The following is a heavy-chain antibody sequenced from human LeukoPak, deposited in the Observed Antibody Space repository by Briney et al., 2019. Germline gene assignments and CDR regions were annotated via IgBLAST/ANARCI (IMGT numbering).Heavy chain of an antibody. CDR1: GFIFSTYG. Sequence: GGSLRLSCAASGFIFSTYGMHWVRQAPGKGLEWVAFIRYDGSNKFDADSVKGRFAISRDNSKNTLYLQMNSLRPEDTAVYYCARGTDVDYYYYLAVWGKGTTVTVSS. V-gene: IGHV3-30*02. D-gene: IGHD3/OR15-3a*01. CDR3: ARGTDVDYYYYLAV. J-gene: IGHJ6*03. CDR2: IRYDGSNK.